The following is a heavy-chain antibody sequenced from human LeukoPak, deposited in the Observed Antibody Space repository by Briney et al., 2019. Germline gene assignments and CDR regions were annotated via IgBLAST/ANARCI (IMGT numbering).Heavy chain of an antibody. J-gene: IGHJ6*02. V-gene: IGHV3-33*01. CDR2: IWYDGSNK. CDR1: GFTFSSYG. CDR3: ARWELERHSLDYGMDV. D-gene: IGHD1-1*01. Sequence: AGGSLRPSCAASGFTFSSYGMHWVRQAPGKGLEWVAVIWYDGSNKYYADSVKGRFTISRDNSKNTLYLQMNSLRAEDTAVYYCARWELERHSLDYGMDVWGQGTTVTVSS.